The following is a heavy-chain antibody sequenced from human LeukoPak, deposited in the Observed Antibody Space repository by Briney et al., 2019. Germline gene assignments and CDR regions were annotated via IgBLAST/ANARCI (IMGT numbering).Heavy chain of an antibody. D-gene: IGHD3-22*01. V-gene: IGHV4-59*01. Sequence: SETLSLTCTVSGGSTSSYYWSWIRQPPGKGLEWIGHIYYSGSTNYNPSLKSRVTISVDTSKNQFSLKLSSVTAADTAVYYCARDYYDSSGYYFSWFDPWGQGTLVTVSS. CDR3: ARDYYDSSGYYFSWFDP. CDR1: GGSTSSYY. J-gene: IGHJ5*02. CDR2: IYYSGST.